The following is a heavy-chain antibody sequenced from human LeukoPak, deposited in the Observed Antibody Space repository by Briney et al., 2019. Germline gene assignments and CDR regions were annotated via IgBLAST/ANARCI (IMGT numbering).Heavy chain of an antibody. CDR2: IYYSGST. Sequence: SETLSLTCTVSGGSISSYYWSWIRQPPGKGLEWIGYIYYSGSTNYNPSLKSRVTISVDTSKNRFSLKLSSVTAADTAVYYCARDRRIAAAGTYYYYYMDVWGKGTSVTVSS. CDR1: GGSISSYY. D-gene: IGHD6-13*01. J-gene: IGHJ6*03. V-gene: IGHV4-59*01. CDR3: ARDRRIAAAGTYYYYYMDV.